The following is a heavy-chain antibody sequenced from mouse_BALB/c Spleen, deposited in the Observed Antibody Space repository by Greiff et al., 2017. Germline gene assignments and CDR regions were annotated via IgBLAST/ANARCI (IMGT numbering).Heavy chain of an antibody. D-gene: IGHD2-4*01. J-gene: IGHJ3*01. CDR3: ARYYDYEGGFAY. CDR2: INPSNGRT. CDR1: GYTFTSYW. V-gene: IGHV1S81*02. Sequence: VQLQQPGAELVKPGASVKLSCKASGYTFTSYWMHWVKQRPGQGLEWIGEINPSNGRTNYNEKFKSKATLTVDKSSSTAYMQLSSLTSEDSAVYYCARYYDYEGGFAYWGQGTLVTVSA.